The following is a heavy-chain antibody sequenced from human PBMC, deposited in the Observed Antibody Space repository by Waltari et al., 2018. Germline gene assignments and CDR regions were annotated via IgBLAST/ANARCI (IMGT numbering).Heavy chain of an antibody. CDR1: GFTFTNHA. D-gene: IGHD2-2*01. J-gene: IGHJ4*02. V-gene: IGHV3-23*01. CDR3: AREDCSSISCTGFDY. CDR2: ITASAVTT. Sequence: DVQLWESGGGLVQPGGSLRLSCAASGFTFTNHALSWVRQAPGEGLEWVSGITASAVTTSYADSVKGRFTISRDNSKNTLYLQMNSLRADDTAVYYCAREDCSSISCTGFDYWGQGTLVTVSS.